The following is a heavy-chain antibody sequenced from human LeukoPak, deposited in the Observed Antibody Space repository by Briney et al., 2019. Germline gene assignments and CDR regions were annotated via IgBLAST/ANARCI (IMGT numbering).Heavy chain of an antibody. D-gene: IGHD2-8*01. CDR2: TYYSGTI. Sequence: MTSETLSLTCTVSGDSIRSASYYWAWIRQPPGKGLEWIGTTYYSGTISYNSSLKSRVTISVDTSKNQVSLTVTSVTAADTAMFYCARLMADPNAFDFWGQGTMVTVSS. J-gene: IGHJ3*01. V-gene: IGHV4-39*01. CDR3: ARLMADPNAFDF. CDR1: GDSIRSASYY.